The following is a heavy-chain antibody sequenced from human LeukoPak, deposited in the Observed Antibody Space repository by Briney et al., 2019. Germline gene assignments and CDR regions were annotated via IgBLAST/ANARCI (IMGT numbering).Heavy chain of an antibody. CDR2: INPNSGGT. D-gene: IGHD2/OR15-2a*01. J-gene: IGHJ5*02. V-gene: IGHV1-2*02. CDR1: GYTFTVYY. CDR3: ARDTFAAHGPFDP. Sequence: ASVTVSFTASGYTFTVYYMHWVRLAPGQGLGWMGWINPNSGGTNYAQKFQGRVTMTRDTSISTAYMELSRLRSDDTAVYYCARDTFAAHGPFDPWGQGTLVTVSS.